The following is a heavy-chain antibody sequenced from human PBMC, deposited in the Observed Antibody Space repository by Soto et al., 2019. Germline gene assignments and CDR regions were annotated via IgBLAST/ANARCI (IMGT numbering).Heavy chain of an antibody. Sequence: GGSLRLSCAASGFTFSSYWMSWVRQAPGKGLEWVANIKQDGSEKYYVDSVKGRFTISRDNAKNSLYLQMNSLRAEDTAVYYCARVDWRLLPHFDYWGQGTLVTVSS. D-gene: IGHD2-21*02. CDR1: GFTFSSYW. CDR3: ARVDWRLLPHFDY. V-gene: IGHV3-7*04. CDR2: IKQDGSEK. J-gene: IGHJ4*02.